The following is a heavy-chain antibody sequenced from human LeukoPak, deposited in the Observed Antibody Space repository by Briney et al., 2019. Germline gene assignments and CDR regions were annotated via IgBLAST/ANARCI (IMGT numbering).Heavy chain of an antibody. Sequence: ASVKLSCKASGYTFTSYGISWVRQAPGQGLEWMGWISAYNGNTNYAQKLQGRVTMTTDTSTSTAYMELRSLRSDDTAVYYCARDFYYDSSGYFGYWGQGTLVTVSS. CDR2: ISAYNGNT. CDR1: GYTFTSYG. D-gene: IGHD3-22*01. CDR3: ARDFYYDSSGYFGY. V-gene: IGHV1-18*01. J-gene: IGHJ4*02.